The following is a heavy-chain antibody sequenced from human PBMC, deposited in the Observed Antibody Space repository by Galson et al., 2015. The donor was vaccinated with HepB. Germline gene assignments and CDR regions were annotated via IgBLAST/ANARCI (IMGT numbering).Heavy chain of an antibody. D-gene: IGHD3-10*01. CDR1: GFTFSSYG. V-gene: IGHV3-33*08. CDR2: IWYDGSNK. J-gene: IGHJ3*02. Sequence: SLRLSCAASGFTFSSYGMHWVRQAPGKGLEWVAVIWYDGSNKYYADSVKGRFTISRDNSKNTLYLQMNSLRAEDTAVYYCARDGRFRGLWFGEDRASAFDIWGQGTMVTVSS. CDR3: ARDGRFRGLWFGEDRASAFDI.